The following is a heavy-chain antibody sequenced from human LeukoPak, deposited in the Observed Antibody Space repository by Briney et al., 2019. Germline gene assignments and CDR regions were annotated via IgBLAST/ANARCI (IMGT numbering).Heavy chain of an antibody. CDR1: GFTFSSYA. CDR2: ISGSGGST. V-gene: IGHV3-23*01. CDR3: AKSPKPFDESYSDY. Sequence: PGGSLRLSCAASGFTFSSYAMSWARQAPGKGLEWVSAISGSGGSTYYADSVKGRFTISRDNSKNTLYLQMNSLRAEDTAVYYCAKSPKPFDESYSDYWGQGTLVTVSS. J-gene: IGHJ4*02. D-gene: IGHD3-9*01.